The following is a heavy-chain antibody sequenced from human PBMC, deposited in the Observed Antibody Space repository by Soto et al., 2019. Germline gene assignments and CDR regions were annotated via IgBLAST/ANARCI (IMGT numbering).Heavy chain of an antibody. CDR2: INAGNGNT. Sequence: ASVKVSCKASGYTFTSYAMQWVRQAPGQRLEWMGWINAGNGNTKYSQKFQGRVTITRDTSASTAYMELSSLRSEDTAVYYCARDPGYSHGYNWGQGTLVTVSS. CDR3: ARDPGYSHGYN. J-gene: IGHJ4*02. D-gene: IGHD5-18*01. V-gene: IGHV1-3*01. CDR1: GYTFTSYA.